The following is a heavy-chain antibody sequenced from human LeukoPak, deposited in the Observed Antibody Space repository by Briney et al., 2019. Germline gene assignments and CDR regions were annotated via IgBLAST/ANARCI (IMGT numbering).Heavy chain of an antibody. Sequence: GASVKVSCKASGYTFTGYYMHWVRQAPGQGLEWMGWINPNSGGTNYAQKFQGRVTMTRDTSISTAYMELSRLRSDDTAVYYCASVGNRPGDANSHFDYWGQGTLVTVSS. CDR3: ASVGNRPGDANSHFDY. D-gene: IGHD7-27*01. V-gene: IGHV1-2*02. CDR1: GYTFTGYY. J-gene: IGHJ4*02. CDR2: INPNSGGT.